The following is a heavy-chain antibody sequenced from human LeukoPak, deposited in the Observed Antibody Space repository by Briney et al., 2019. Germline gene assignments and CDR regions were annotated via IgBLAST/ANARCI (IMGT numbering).Heavy chain of an antibody. CDR2: ISYDGSNK. J-gene: IGHJ5*02. V-gene: IGHV3-30*01. CDR1: GFTFSSYA. D-gene: IGHD3-22*01. CDR3: ARYYYDSSGYYVEGNWFDP. Sequence: QPGRSLRLSRAASGFTFSSYAMHWVRQAPGKGLEWVAVISYDGSNKYYADSVKGRFTISRDNSKNTLYLQMNSLRAEDTAVYYCARYYYDSSGYYVEGNWFDPWGQGTLVTVSS.